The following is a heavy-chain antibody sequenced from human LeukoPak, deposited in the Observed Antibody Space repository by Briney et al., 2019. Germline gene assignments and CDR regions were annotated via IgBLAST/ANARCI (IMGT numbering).Heavy chain of an antibody. Sequence: PSETLSLTCTVSGGSISSNAYYWAWLRQPPGTGLEWIGSIYSSVSTYYNPSLKSRVTISVDTSKNQFSLRLSSVTAADTALYYCAYSGSYGHLGYWGQGTLVTVSS. CDR3: AYSGSYGHLGY. J-gene: IGHJ4*02. CDR1: GGSISSNAYY. V-gene: IGHV4-39*01. CDR2: IYSSVST. D-gene: IGHD1-26*01.